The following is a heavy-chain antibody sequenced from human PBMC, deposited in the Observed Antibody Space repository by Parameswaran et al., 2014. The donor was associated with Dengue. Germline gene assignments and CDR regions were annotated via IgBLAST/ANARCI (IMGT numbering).Heavy chain of an antibody. CDR3: ARGVFWSGFPMDV. V-gene: IGHV4-30-4*01. CDR2: ISYIGST. Sequence: LRLSCTVSGGSITSSDYYWSWIRQPPGKGLEWLGYISYIGSTYYNPSLDSRITMSVDTSKNQFSLNLSSVTAADTAVYYCARGVFWSGFPMDVWGQGITVTVSS. D-gene: IGHD3-3*01. J-gene: IGHJ6*02. CDR1: GGSITSSDYY.